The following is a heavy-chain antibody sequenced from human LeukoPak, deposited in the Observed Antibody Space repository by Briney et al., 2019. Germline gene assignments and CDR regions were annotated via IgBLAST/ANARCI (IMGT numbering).Heavy chain of an antibody. J-gene: IGHJ6*02. CDR1: GFTFSSYG. CDR3: AKDWCRYCSSTSCYCDYYYGMDV. D-gene: IGHD2-2*01. Sequence: PGGSLRLSCAASGFTFSSYGMHWVRQAPGKGLEWVAVISYDGSNKYYADSVKGRFTISRDNSKNTLYLQMNSLRAEDTAVYYCAKDWCRYCSSTSCYCDYYYGMDVWGQGTTVTVSS. CDR2: ISYDGSNK. V-gene: IGHV3-30*18.